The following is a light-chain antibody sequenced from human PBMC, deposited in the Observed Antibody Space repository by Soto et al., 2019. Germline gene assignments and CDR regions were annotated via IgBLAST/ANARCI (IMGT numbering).Light chain of an antibody. J-gene: IGKJ5*01. Sequence: EIVLTQSPGTVSLSRGQRATLSCRASQRLSASDIAWYQQKPGQAHXFLIYGVYSRATGIPDRFSGSGSGTDFTLTISRLEPEDFAVYHCQQYGSSPLITFGPGTRLDIK. CDR1: QRLSASD. CDR2: GVY. CDR3: QQYGSSPLIT. V-gene: IGKV3-20*01.